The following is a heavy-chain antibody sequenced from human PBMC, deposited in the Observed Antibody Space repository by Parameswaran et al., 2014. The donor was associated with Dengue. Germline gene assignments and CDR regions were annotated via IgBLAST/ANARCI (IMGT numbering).Heavy chain of an antibody. CDR3: ARLRTEWLLYPNWFGP. CDR1: GFTFSTYT. V-gene: IGHV3-21*01. Sequence: AGGSLRLSCAASGFTFSTYTMNWVRQAPGKGLEWVSSISSSSRYIYYADSVKGRFTVSRDNANSSLYLQMDSLRAEDTGVYYCARLRTEWLLYPNWFGPWGQGTLVTVSS. D-gene: IGHD3-3*01. J-gene: IGHJ5*02. CDR2: ISSSSRYI.